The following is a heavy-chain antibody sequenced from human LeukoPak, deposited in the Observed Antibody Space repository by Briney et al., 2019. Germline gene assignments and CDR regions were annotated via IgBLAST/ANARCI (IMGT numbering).Heavy chain of an antibody. V-gene: IGHV4-4*09. Sequence: KPSETLSLTCTVSRGSISGSIRSYYWSWLRQPPGKGLEWTGYISSSGSVNDNPSLRSRVTISVDTSKNQFFLNLSSVSAADTAVYYCARIPLGYSGAYYFDYWGQGTLVTVSP. J-gene: IGHJ4*02. CDR2: ISSSGSV. D-gene: IGHD5-12*01. CDR1: RGSISGSIRSYY. CDR3: ARIPLGYSGAYYFDY.